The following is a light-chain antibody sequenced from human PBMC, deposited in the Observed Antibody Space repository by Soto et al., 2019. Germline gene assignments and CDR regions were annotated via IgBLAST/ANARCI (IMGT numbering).Light chain of an antibody. Sequence: EIVLTQSPGTLSFSPGERATLSCRASQSVSSNYLAWYQQKPGQPPRLLIYGTSSRATGIPDRFSGSGSGPDFTLTISRLEPEDFAVYYCQEHRTSPPSWTFGQGTKVEI. CDR2: GTS. CDR3: QEHRTSPPSWT. V-gene: IGKV3-20*01. CDR1: QSVSSNY. J-gene: IGKJ1*01.